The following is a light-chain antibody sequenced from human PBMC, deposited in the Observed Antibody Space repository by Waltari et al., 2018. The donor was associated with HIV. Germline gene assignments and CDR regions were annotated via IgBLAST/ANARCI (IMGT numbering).Light chain of an antibody. CDR1: GSNLGAGFH. V-gene: IGLV1-40*02. J-gene: IGLJ3*02. Sequence: QSVLTQPPSVSGAPGQRVTIPCTGSGSNLGAGFHVPWYQQLPGTAPKLLISGNNNRPSGVPDRFSASKSGTSASLTITGLQADDEADYYCQSYDSTLSASWVFGGGTKLTVL. CDR2: GNN. CDR3: QSYDSTLSASWV.